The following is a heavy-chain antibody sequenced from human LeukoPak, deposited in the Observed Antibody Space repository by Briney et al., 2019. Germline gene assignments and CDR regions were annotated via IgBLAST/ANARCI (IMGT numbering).Heavy chain of an antibody. Sequence: GGSLRLSCTASGFTFGDYAMSWFRQAPGKGLEWVSSITASSTAIYSADSVKGRFTISRDNSKNTLYLQMNSLRAEDTAVYYCAQDMVVHTDYDILTGYSSLFVGDAFDIWGQGTMVTVSS. CDR2: ITASSTAI. CDR1: GFTFGDYA. D-gene: IGHD3-9*01. J-gene: IGHJ3*02. CDR3: AQDMVVHTDYDILTGYSSLFVGDAFDI. V-gene: IGHV3-23*01.